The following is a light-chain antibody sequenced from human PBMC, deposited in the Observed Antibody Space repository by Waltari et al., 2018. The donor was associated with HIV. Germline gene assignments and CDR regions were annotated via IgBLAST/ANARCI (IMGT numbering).Light chain of an antibody. CDR1: SLSGQY. CDR3: QSADSSGGFRV. J-gene: IGLJ3*02. V-gene: IGLV3-25*03. Sequence: SYELTQPPSVSVSPGQTATLTCSGASLSGQYAYWYQQRPGQAPVAIKYKDTERPSGIPERFSGSSSGKTVTLIISEAQTEDEADYYCQSADSSGGFRVFGGGTRLSVL. CDR2: KDT.